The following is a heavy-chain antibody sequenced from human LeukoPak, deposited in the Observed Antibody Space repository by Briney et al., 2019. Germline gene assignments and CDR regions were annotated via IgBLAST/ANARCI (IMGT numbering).Heavy chain of an antibody. J-gene: IGHJ4*02. Sequence: PGRSLRLSCITSGFTFGDYAITWVRQAPGKWLEWVGVIRTNGFGATTVYAASVKGRFTISRDDSKSIAYLQMKSLKIEDTGIYYCTRDITSGSHYDFWGQGTLVTVSS. CDR1: GFTFGDYA. V-gene: IGHV3-49*04. CDR3: TRDITSGSHYDF. D-gene: IGHD1-26*01. CDR2: IRTNGFGATT.